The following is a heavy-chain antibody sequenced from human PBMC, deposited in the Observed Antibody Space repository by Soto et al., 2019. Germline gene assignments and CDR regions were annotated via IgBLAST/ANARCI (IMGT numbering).Heavy chain of an antibody. CDR1: GGSFSGYY. D-gene: IGHD2-15*01. J-gene: IGHJ4*02. V-gene: IGHV4-34*01. Sequence: QVQLQQWGAGLLKPSETLSLTCAVYGGSFSGYYWSWIRQPPGKGLEWIGEINHSGSTNYNPSLKSRVTISVDTSKNQFSLKLSSVTAADTAVYHCARRIKGWYFRGYFDYWGQGTLVTVSS. CDR3: ARRIKGWYFRGYFDY. CDR2: INHSGST.